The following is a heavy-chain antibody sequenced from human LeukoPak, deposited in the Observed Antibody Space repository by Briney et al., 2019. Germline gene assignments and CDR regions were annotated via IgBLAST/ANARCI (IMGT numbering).Heavy chain of an antibody. CDR2: IYSGGST. D-gene: IGHD5-18*01. J-gene: IGHJ3*02. V-gene: IGHV3-66*02. Sequence: GGSLRLSCAASGFTVSSNYMSWVRQAPGKGLEWFSVIYSGGSTHYADSVKGRFTISRGNSKNTLYLQMNSLRAEDTAVYYCARIDTALDNDAFDIWGQGTMVTVSS. CDR1: GFTVSSNY. CDR3: ARIDTALDNDAFDI.